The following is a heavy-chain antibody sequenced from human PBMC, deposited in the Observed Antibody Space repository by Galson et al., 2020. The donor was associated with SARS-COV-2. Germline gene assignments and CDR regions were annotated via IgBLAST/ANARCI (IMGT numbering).Heavy chain of an antibody. CDR3: ARQSMKIVVVPTATITGWFDP. CDR2: IYHRGTA. V-gene: IGHV4-39*01. J-gene: IGHJ5*02. Sequence: SETLSLTCTVSGDSINTKSYYWAWIRQSPGRGLEWIDNIYHRGTAYYNPSLKSRVTMSIDTSTNQFSLRLTSVAASDTAIYYCARQSMKIVVVPTATITGWFDPWGQGILVTVSS. D-gene: IGHD2-2*01. CDR1: GDSINTKSYY.